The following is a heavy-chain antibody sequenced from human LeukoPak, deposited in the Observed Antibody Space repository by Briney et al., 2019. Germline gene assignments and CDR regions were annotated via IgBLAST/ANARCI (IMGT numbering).Heavy chain of an antibody. CDR3: ARADYSSTWSHDYYYMDV. D-gene: IGHD6-13*01. CDR1: GYSISSGYY. V-gene: IGHV4-38-2*02. J-gene: IGHJ6*03. CDR2: IYHSGST. Sequence: PSETLSLTCTVSGYSISSGYYWGWIRQPPGKGLEWIGSIYHSGSTYYNPSLKSRVTISVDTSKNQFSLKLSSVTAADTAVYYCARADYSSTWSHDYYYMDVWGKGTTVTVSS.